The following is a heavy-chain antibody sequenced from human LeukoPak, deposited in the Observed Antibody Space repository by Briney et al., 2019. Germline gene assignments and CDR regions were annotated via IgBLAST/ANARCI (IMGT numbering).Heavy chain of an antibody. V-gene: IGHV3-48*04. Sequence: GRSLRLSCAASGFTFSSYSMNWVRQAPGKGLEWVSYISSSGSTIYYADSVKGRFTISRDNAKNSLYLQMNSLRAEDTAVYYCAGTVPTFWSGYYRSAYGMDVWGQGATVTVSS. CDR1: GFTFSSYS. D-gene: IGHD3-3*01. J-gene: IGHJ6*02. CDR2: ISSSGSTI. CDR3: AGTVPTFWSGYYRSAYGMDV.